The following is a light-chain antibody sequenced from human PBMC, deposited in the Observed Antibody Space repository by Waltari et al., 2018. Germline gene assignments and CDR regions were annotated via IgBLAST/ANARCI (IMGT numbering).Light chain of an antibody. CDR3: QQYYRYYT. Sequence: IQMTQSPSALSASVGDRATIPCRASQRINTWMAWDQQRPGKAPKVLIYDVSTLESGVPSRFSGSGSGTEFTLAINNLQPEDFATYYCQQYYRYYTFGQGTKLEIK. CDR1: QRINTW. CDR2: DVS. J-gene: IGKJ2*01. V-gene: IGKV1-5*01.